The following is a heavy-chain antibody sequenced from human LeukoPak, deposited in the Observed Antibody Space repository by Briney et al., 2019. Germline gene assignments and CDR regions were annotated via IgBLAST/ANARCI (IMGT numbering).Heavy chain of an antibody. CDR2: ISAYNGDT. CDR1: GYTFGSYG. V-gene: IGHV1-18*01. Sequence: ASVKVSCKASGYTFGSYGITWVRQAPGQGLEWMGWISAYNGDTSYAQKFQVRVTMTTDTSTTTAYMELRSLRSDDTAVYYCAKVRDTFGLYYYMDVWGQGTTLIVSS. D-gene: IGHD3-16*02. J-gene: IGHJ6*03. CDR3: AKVRDTFGLYYYMDV.